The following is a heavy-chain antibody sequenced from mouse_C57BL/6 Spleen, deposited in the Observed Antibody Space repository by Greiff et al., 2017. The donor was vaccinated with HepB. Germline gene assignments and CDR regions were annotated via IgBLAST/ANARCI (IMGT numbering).Heavy chain of an antibody. V-gene: IGHV1-69*01. D-gene: IGHD1-1*01. Sequence: VQLQQPGAELVMPGASVKLSCKASGYTFTSYWMHWVKQRPGQGLEWIGEIDPSDSYTNFNQKFKGKSTLTVDKSSSTAYMQLSSLTSEDSAVYYCARIYGSSYEWFAYWGQGTLVTVSA. J-gene: IGHJ3*01. CDR2: IDPSDSYT. CDR3: ARIYGSSYEWFAY. CDR1: GYTFTSYW.